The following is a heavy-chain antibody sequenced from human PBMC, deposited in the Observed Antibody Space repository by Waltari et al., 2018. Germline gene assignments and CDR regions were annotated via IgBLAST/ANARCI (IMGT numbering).Heavy chain of an antibody. V-gene: IGHV4-39*01. CDR2: VSYSGTT. CDR1: GVSITSNRHY. J-gene: IGHJ3*01. D-gene: IGHD5-12*01. CDR3: ATYIGASVGTAAFDV. Sequence: QLQLQESGPRLVRPSETLSLICSVSGVSITSNRHYWAWIRQSPGQGLEWIGTVSYSGTTYISPSLKSRVSVSRDTSKNQVSLILDSVTAADMAVYYCATYIGASVGTAAFDVWGQGTMVTVSS.